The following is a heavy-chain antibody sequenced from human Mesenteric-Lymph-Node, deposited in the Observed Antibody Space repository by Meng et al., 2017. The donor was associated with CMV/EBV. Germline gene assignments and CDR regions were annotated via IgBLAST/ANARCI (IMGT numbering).Heavy chain of an antibody. J-gene: IGHJ5*02. Sequence: GESLKISCAASGFTFSSYEMNWVRQAPGKGLEWVSYISSSGSTIYYPDSVTGRFTISRDNAKNSLYLQMNSLRAEDTAVYYCARGPHYDYVWGKLAWGQGTLVTVSS. CDR2: ISSSGSTI. CDR3: ARGPHYDYVWGKLA. V-gene: IGHV3-48*03. D-gene: IGHD3-16*01. CDR1: GFTFSSYE.